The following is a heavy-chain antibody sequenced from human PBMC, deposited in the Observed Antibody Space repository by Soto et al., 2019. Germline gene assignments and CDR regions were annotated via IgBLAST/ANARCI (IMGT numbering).Heavy chain of an antibody. CDR3: AKDPTSYYYYYGLDV. V-gene: IGHV3-23*01. J-gene: IGHJ6*02. D-gene: IGHD1-26*01. Sequence: GGSLRLSCAASGFTFNSYAMSWVRQAPGKGLEWVSSITGSGGSTNYADSVKGRFTISRDNSKNTLYLQMNSLRAEDTAIYYWAKDPTSYYYYYGLDVWGQGTTVTVSS. CDR1: GFTFNSYA. CDR2: ITGSGGST.